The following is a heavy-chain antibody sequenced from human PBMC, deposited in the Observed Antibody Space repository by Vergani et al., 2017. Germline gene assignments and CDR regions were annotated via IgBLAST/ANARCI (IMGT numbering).Heavy chain of an antibody. J-gene: IGHJ3*02. CDR2: INSDGSST. CDR3: ARAGYCSSTSCYTDAFDI. D-gene: IGHD2-2*02. CDR1: GFTFSSYW. Sequence: EVQLVESGGGLVQPGGSLRLSCAASGFTFSSYWMHWVRQAPGKGLVWVSRINSDGSSTSYADSVKGRFTISRDNAKNTLYLQMNSLRAEDTAVYYCARAGYCSSTSCYTDAFDIWGQGTMATVSS. V-gene: IGHV3-74*01.